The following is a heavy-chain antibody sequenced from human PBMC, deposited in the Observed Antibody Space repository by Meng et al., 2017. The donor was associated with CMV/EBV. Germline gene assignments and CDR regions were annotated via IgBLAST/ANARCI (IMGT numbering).Heavy chain of an antibody. V-gene: IGHV3-11*04. D-gene: IGHD6-6*01. CDR1: GFTFSDYY. CDR3: ARAGEEYSSSSAYVDY. Sequence: GESLMISCAASGFTFSDYYMSWIRQAPGKGLEWVSYIGSSGTTIYYADSVKGRFTISRDNARNSLYLQMNSLRAEDTAVYYCARAGEEYSSSSAYVDYWGQGTLVTVSS. J-gene: IGHJ4*02. CDR2: IGSSGTTI.